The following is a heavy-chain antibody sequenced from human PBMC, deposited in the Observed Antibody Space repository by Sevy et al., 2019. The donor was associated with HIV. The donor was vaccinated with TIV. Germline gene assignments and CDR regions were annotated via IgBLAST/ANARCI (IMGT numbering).Heavy chain of an antibody. CDR1: GGSISRSSYY. CDR3: ATPRGIDWYEGTGGYFDL. Sequence: SETLSLTCTVSGGSISRSSYYWGWIRQPPGKGLEWIGSIYSTGSTSYNPSLKSRVTLSADTSKNQFSLKLDSVSAADTAVYYCATPRGIDWYEGTGGYFDLWGRGALVTVSS. D-gene: IGHD3-9*01. V-gene: IGHV4-39*01. CDR2: IYSTGST. J-gene: IGHJ2*01.